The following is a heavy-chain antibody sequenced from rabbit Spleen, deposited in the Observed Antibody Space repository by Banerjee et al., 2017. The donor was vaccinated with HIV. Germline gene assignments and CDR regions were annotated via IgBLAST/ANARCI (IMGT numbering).Heavy chain of an antibody. J-gene: IGHJ6*01. CDR3: ARDTGSSFSSYGMDL. D-gene: IGHD8-1*01. V-gene: IGHV1S7*01. CDR2: IDPIFGST. CDR1: GFDFSTYY. Sequence: QLVESGGGLVQPGGSLKLSCKASGFDFSTYYMSWVRQAPGKGLEWIGYIDPIFGSTYYASWVNGRFTISSHNAQNTLYLQLNSLTAADTATYFCARDTGSSFSSYGMDLWGPGTLVTVS.